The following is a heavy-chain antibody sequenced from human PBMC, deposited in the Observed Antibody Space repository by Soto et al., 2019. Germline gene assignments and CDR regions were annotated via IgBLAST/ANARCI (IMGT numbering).Heavy chain of an antibody. D-gene: IGHD3-9*01. Sequence: EVQLVESGGGLVQPGGSLRLSCAASGFTVSSNYMSWVRQAPGKGLEWVSVIYSGGSTYYADSVKGRFTISRDNSKNTLYLQMNSLRAEDTAVYYGAREPYDMLTGYYKGDAFDIWGQGTMVTVSS. V-gene: IGHV3-66*01. J-gene: IGHJ3*02. CDR1: GFTVSSNY. CDR2: IYSGGST. CDR3: AREPYDMLTGYYKGDAFDI.